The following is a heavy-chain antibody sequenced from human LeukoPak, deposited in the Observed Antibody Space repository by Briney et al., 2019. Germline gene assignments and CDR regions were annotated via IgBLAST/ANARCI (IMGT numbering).Heavy chain of an antibody. D-gene: IGHD3-3*01. J-gene: IGHJ6*02. V-gene: IGHV1-18*01. CDR2: ISAYNGNT. Sequence: GASAKVSCKASGYTFTSYGISWVRQAPGQGLEWMGWISAYNGNTNYAQKLQGRVTMTTDTSTSTAYMELRSLRSDDTAVYYCARDVREGTIFGVVYYYGMDVWGQGTTVTVSS. CDR3: ARDVREGTIFGVVYYYGMDV. CDR1: GYTFTSYG.